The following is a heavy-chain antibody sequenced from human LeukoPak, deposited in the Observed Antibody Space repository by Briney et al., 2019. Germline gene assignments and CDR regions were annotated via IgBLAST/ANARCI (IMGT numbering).Heavy chain of an antibody. CDR3: ARDRNYCSSTSCYNWFDP. Sequence: GASVKVSCKASGYTFTSYYMHWVRQAPGQGLEWMGGIIPIFGTANYAQKFQDRVTITADESTSTAYMELSSLRSEDTAVYYCARDRNYCSSTSCYNWFDPWGQGTLVTVSS. V-gene: IGHV1-69*13. CDR1: GYTFTSYY. CDR2: IIPIFGTA. D-gene: IGHD2-2*01. J-gene: IGHJ5*02.